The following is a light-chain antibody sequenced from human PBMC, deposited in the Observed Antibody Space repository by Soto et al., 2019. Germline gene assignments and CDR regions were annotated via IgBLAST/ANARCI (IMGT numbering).Light chain of an antibody. Sequence: EILMTHSPATLSVPPGKTATLSFSASQSVSNKLAWYQQKPGQAPRLVIYDTYTRASGLQARFSGSGSGTEFTLTISSMQSEDFAVYYCQQYNNWPGTWGHGTTVDIK. CDR3: QQYNNWPGT. CDR2: DTY. J-gene: IGKJ1*01. V-gene: IGKV3-15*01. CDR1: QSVSNK.